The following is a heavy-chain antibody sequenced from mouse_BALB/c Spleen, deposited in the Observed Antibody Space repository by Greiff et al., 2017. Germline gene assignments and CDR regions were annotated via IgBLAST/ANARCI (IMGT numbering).Heavy chain of an antibody. Sequence: EVQLQHSGAELVKPGASVKLSCTASGFNIKDTYMHWVKQRPEQGLEWIGRIDPANGNTKYDPKFQGKATITADTSSNTAYLQLSSLTSEDTAVYYCANHGNYGGAMDYWGQGTSVTVSS. CDR1: GFNIKDTY. D-gene: IGHD2-1*01. V-gene: IGHV14-3*02. CDR2: IDPANGNT. J-gene: IGHJ4*01. CDR3: ANHGNYGGAMDY.